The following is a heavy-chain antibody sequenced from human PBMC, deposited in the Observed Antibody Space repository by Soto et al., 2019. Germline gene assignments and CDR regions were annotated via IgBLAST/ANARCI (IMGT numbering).Heavy chain of an antibody. V-gene: IGHV3-15*01. CDR3: TTDGSDWFWRSPLDY. D-gene: IGHD6-19*01. J-gene: IGHJ4*02. Sequence: GGSLRLSCVASGFTFSNAWMSWVRQAPGKRLECVGRIKNKIDGGTTDYAAPVKGRFTISRDDSKNTLYLQMNSLKTEDTAVYCCTTDGSDWFWRSPLDYWGQGTLVTVSS. CDR1: GFTFSNAW. CDR2: IKNKIDGGTT.